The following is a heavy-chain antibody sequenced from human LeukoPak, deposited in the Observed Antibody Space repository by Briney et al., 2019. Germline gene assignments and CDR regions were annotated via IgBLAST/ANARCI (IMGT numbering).Heavy chain of an antibody. J-gene: IGHJ4*02. V-gene: IGHV4-59*01. CDR1: GGSISSYY. CDR3: ARVRETIRLFGRGYYFDY. D-gene: IGHD3-10*02. Sequence: PSETLPLTCTVSGGSISSYYWSWIRQPPGKGLEWIGYIYYSGGTNYNPSLKSRVTISVDTSKNQFSLKLSSVAAADTAVYYCARVRETIRLFGRGYYFDYWGQGTLVTVSS. CDR2: IYYSGGT.